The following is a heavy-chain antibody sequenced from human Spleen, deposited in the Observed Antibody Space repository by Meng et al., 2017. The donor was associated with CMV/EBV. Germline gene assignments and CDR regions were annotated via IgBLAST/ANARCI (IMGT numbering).Heavy chain of an antibody. CDR1: GFTFSDYY. V-gene: IGHV3-11*04. CDR2: ISSSGSTI. Sequence: ASGFTFSDYYMSWIRQAPGKGLEWVSYISSSGSTIYYADSVKGRFTISRDNAKNSLYLQMNSLRAEDTAVYYCARAPIDGYNLFDYWGQGTLVTVSS. J-gene: IGHJ4*02. D-gene: IGHD5-24*01. CDR3: ARAPIDGYNLFDY.